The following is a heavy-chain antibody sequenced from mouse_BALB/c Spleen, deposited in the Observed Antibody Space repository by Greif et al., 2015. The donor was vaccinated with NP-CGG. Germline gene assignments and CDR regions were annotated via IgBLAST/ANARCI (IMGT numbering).Heavy chain of an antibody. CDR2: INPDSSTI. J-gene: IGHJ1*01. CDR1: GFDFSRYW. Sequence: EVKVVESGGGLVQPGGSLKLSCAASGFDFSRYWMSWVRQAPGKGLEWIGEINPDSSTINYTPSLKDKFIISRDNAKNTLYLQMSKLRSEDTALYYCARRGDGYWYFDVWGAGTTVTVSS. D-gene: IGHD2-3*01. CDR3: ARRGDGYWYFDV. V-gene: IGHV4-1*02.